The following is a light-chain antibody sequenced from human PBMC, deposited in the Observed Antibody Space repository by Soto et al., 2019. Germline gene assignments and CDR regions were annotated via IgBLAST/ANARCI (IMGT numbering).Light chain of an antibody. J-gene: IGLJ2*01. CDR1: SSDIGTYDY. V-gene: IGLV2-8*01. CDR3: CSYGGGNNF. CDR2: EVT. Sequence: QSVLTQPPSASGSPGQSVTISCTGTSSDIGTYDYVSWYQQHPGQAPKLILYEVTKRPSGVPDRFSGSKSGTTASLTVSGPQAENEADNYCCSYGGGNNFFGGGTKLTVL.